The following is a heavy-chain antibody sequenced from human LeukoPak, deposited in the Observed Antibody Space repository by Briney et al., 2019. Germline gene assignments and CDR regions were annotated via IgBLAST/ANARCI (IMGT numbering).Heavy chain of an antibody. CDR2: ISYDGSDK. V-gene: IGHV3-30*03. Sequence: GRSLRLSCEASGFTFNTYAMHWVRQPPGKGLEWVALISYDGSDKIYTDSVKGRFTISRENAKNSLYLQMNSLRAGDTAVYYCARWHSDDAFDIWGQGTMVTVSS. CDR3: ARWHSDDAFDI. CDR1: GFTFNTYA. J-gene: IGHJ3*02. D-gene: IGHD2-21*01.